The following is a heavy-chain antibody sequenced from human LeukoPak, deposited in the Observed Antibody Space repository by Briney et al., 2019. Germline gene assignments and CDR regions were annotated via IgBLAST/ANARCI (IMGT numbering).Heavy chain of an antibody. Sequence: GGSLRLSCVASGFTFSSYEMNWVRQAPGKGLVWLSYIGSSDSTTHYADSAKGRFTISRDNAKNSLYLQMNSLRVEDTAVYYCARDGTPNYSSGWVYMDVWGEGTTVTISS. CDR2: IGSSDSTT. CDR1: GFTFSSYE. CDR3: ARDGTPNYSSGWVYMDV. J-gene: IGHJ6*03. D-gene: IGHD6-25*01. V-gene: IGHV3-48*03.